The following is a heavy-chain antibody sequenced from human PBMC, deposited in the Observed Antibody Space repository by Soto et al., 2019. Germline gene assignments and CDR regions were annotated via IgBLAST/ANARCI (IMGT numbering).Heavy chain of an antibody. Sequence: ASVKVSCKASENTFSTYLVHWVRQVHGQGLEWMGWHNGYNGQTEYSQKFQGRATITRDTSAKTAYLELRSLTSEDTAVYYCAGPPYRDGLGTWGQGTLVTVSS. J-gene: IGHJ5*02. V-gene: IGHV1-3*01. CDR2: HNGYNGQT. CDR1: ENTFSTYL. CDR3: AGPPYRDGLGT.